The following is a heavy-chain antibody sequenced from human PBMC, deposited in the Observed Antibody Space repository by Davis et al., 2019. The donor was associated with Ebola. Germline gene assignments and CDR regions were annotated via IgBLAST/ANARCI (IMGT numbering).Heavy chain of an antibody. CDR3: ASGDGRGYSYDMDV. V-gene: IGHV3-7*03. Sequence: GGSLRLSCAASGFTFSTYWMSWVRQAPGKGLEWVAIIKQDGGEKYYVDSVKGRFTISRDNAKNSLFLQMNSLRAEDTALYYCASGDGRGYSYDMDVWGQGTTVTVSS. CDR1: GFTFSTYW. D-gene: IGHD3/OR15-3a*01. CDR2: IKQDGGEK. J-gene: IGHJ6*02.